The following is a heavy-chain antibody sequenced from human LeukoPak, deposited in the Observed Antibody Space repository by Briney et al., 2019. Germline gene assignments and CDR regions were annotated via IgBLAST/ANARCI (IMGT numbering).Heavy chain of an antibody. CDR3: ARDTDYQLLIDY. J-gene: IGHJ4*02. V-gene: IGHV3-21*01. CDR2: ISSSSSSI. CDR1: GFTFSSYS. D-gene: IGHD2-2*01. Sequence: GGSLRLSCAASGFTFSSYSMDWVRQAPGKGLEWVSFISSSSSSIYYADSVKGRFIISRDNAKNSLYLQMNSLRVEDAAVYYCARDTDYQLLIDYWGQGTLVTVSS.